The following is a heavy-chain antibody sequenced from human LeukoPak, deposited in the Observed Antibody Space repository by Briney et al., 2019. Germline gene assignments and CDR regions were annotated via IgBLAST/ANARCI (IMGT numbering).Heavy chain of an antibody. J-gene: IGHJ3*01. CDR3: VKDRVPDSGWSFDV. CDR1: GFTFATYS. D-gene: IGHD6-19*01. Sequence: GGSLRLSCTTSGFTFATYSMSWVRQAPGQGLEWVASIFGSASKIYHANSVKGRFTVSRDNSKNTLYLQMNGLRVEDTALYYCVKDRVPDSGWSFDVWGRGTMVTVSA. CDR2: IFGSASKI. V-gene: IGHV3-23*01.